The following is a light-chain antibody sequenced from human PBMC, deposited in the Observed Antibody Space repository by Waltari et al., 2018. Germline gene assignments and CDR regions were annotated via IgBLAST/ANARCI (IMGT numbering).Light chain of an antibody. CDR2: GAS. CDR1: RSIGRY. J-gene: IGKJ1*01. Sequence: VLPQSPAPWPLPLGGRATLPCRASRSIGRYLVWYQQKPGQTPRLLIYGASTRASGIPDRFSGSGSGTEFSLTISRLEAEDFAVYHCQKHERLPATFGQGTKVEIK. V-gene: IGKV3-20*01. CDR3: QKHERLPAT.